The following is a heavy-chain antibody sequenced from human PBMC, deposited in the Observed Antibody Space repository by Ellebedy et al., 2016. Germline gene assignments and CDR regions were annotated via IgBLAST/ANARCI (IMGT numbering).Heavy chain of an antibody. CDR1: GYTFTSYY. CDR3: ARPTAPLGDTSPSGGAFDL. V-gene: IGHV1-46*01. J-gene: IGHJ3*01. Sequence: ASVKVSXXASGYTFTSYYLHWVRQAPGQGLEWMGIINPSDGTTRYPQKFKGRVTMTRDTSTSTVYMELGSLTSEDTAVFYCARPTAPLGDTSPSGGAFDLWGQGTMVTVSS. D-gene: IGHD2-2*01. CDR2: INPSDGTT.